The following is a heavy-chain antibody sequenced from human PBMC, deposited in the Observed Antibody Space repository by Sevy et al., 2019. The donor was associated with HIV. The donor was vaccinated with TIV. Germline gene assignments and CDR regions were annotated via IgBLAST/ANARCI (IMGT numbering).Heavy chain of an antibody. Sequence: GGSLRLSCAASGFTFRRYAMHWVRQAPGQGLESVAVIRYDGSNKYYADSVKGRFTISRDNSKNTLYLKMNSLRAEDTAVYYCAKGPSPMITFGGVADYWGQGTLVTVSS. V-gene: IGHV3-30*02. D-gene: IGHD3-16*01. CDR3: AKGPSPMITFGGVADY. CDR1: GFTFRRYA. J-gene: IGHJ4*02. CDR2: IRYDGSNK.